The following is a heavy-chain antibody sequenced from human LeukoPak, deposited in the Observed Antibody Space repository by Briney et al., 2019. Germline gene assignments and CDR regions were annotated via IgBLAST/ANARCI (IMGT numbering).Heavy chain of an antibody. J-gene: IGHJ4*02. Sequence: SETLSLTCTVSGGSISSYYGSWVRQPPGKGLEWIGYIYYSGSTNYNPSLKSRVTISVDTSKNQFSLKLSSVTAADTAVYYCARGSGGSHYDYWGQGTLVTVSS. CDR2: IYYSGST. D-gene: IGHD1-26*01. CDR3: ARGSGGSHYDY. CDR1: GGSISSYY. V-gene: IGHV4-59*01.